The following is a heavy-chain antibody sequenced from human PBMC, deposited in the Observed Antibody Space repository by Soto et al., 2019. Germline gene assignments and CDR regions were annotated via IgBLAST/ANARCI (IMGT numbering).Heavy chain of an antibody. CDR1: GGTFRNYP. CDR2: IFPLTDIP. J-gene: IGHJ4*02. V-gene: IGHV1-69*02. Sequence: QVQLVQSGTEVKKPGSSVKVSCKASGGTFRNYPINWVRQAPGQGLEWMGSIFPLTDIPDYAQNFQARITISADKSTSTAYMELSILTSDDTAMYFCARGPLVVLNYFESWGQGTLVTVSS. CDR3: ARGPLVVLNYFES.